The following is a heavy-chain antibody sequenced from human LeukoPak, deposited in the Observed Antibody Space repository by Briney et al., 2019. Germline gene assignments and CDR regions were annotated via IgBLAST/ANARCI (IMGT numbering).Heavy chain of an antibody. D-gene: IGHD2-21*01. CDR1: GFRLSNHY. CDR2: ITPGGGDK. Sequence: GGSLRLCFAASGFRLSNHYMTWVRQAPGKGLEWVPNITPGGGDKHFMDSVKGRLAPCRDNATNLVYLQMNRLRDEDTAVYYCAREAVIGHGADAFDIWGQGTMVTVYS. J-gene: IGHJ3*02. V-gene: IGHV3-7*03. CDR3: AREAVIGHGADAFDI.